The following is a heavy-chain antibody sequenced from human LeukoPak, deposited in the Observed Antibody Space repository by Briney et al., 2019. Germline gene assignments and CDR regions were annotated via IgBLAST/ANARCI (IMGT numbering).Heavy chain of an antibody. D-gene: IGHD3-22*01. Sequence: SETLSLTCTVSGGSISSSSYYWGWIRQPPGKGLEWIGGIYYSGSTYYNPSLKSRVTISVDTSKNQFSLKLSSVTAADTAVYYCARHSYDSSGYYFGWIDYWGQGTLVTVSS. CDR3: ARHSYDSSGYYFGWIDY. J-gene: IGHJ4*02. CDR2: IYYSGST. V-gene: IGHV4-39*01. CDR1: GGSISSSSYY.